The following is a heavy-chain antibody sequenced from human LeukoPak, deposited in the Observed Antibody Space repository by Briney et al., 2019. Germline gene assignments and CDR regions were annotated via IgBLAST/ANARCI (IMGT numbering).Heavy chain of an antibody. V-gene: IGHV3-23*01. CDR1: GFTFSSYG. CDR2: ISGSGGST. D-gene: IGHD3-10*01. Sequence: GGSLRLSCAASGFTFSSYGMSWVRQAPGKGLEWVSAISGSGGSTYYADSVKGRFTISRDNSKNTLYLQMNSLRAEDTAVYYCAKGRIAMVRGVGYFDYWGQGTLVTVSS. CDR3: AKGRIAMVRGVGYFDY. J-gene: IGHJ4*02.